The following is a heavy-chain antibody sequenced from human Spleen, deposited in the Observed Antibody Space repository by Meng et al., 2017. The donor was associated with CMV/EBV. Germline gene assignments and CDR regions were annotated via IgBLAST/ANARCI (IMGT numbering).Heavy chain of an antibody. J-gene: IGHJ4*02. D-gene: IGHD3-10*01. CDR2: ISSSSSYI. CDR3: ARDQEVLWFGELFDY. Sequence: SGFPFSSYSMTWARQAPGKGLEWVSSISSSSSYIYYADSVKGRFTISRDNAKNSLYLQMNSLRAEDTVVYYCARDQEVLWFGELFDYWGQGTLVTVSS. CDR1: GFPFSSYS. V-gene: IGHV3-21*01.